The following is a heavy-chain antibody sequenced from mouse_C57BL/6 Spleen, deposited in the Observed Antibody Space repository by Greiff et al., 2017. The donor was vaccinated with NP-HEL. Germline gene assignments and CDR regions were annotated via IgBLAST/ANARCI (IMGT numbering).Heavy chain of an antibody. CDR2: IYPRSGNT. Sequence: VQLQQSGAELARPGASVKLSCKASGYTFTSYGISWVKQRTGQGLEWIGAIYPRSGNTYYNEKFKGKATLTADKSSSTAYMELRSLTSEDSAVYFCARRVTGTSWYFDVWGTGTTVTVSS. D-gene: IGHD4-1*01. J-gene: IGHJ1*03. CDR3: ARRVTGTSWYFDV. CDR1: GYTFTSYG. V-gene: IGHV1-81*01.